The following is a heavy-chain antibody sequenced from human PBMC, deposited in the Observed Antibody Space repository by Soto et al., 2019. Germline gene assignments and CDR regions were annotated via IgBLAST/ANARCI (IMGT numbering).Heavy chain of an antibody. Sequence: SQTLSLTCAISGYSVSSNSAAWNWIRQSPSRGLEWLGRTYYRSKWYNDYAVSVKSRITINPDTSKNQFSLQLNSVTPEDTAVYYCARDRGLLAVRAPGLNWFDPWGQGTLVTVSS. CDR2: TYYRSKWYN. V-gene: IGHV6-1*01. J-gene: IGHJ5*02. CDR3: ARDRGLLAVRAPGLNWFDP. CDR1: GYSVSSNSAA. D-gene: IGHD3-10*01.